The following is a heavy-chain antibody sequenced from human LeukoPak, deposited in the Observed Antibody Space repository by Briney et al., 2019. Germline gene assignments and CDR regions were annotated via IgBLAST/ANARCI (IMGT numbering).Heavy chain of an antibody. V-gene: IGHV3-53*01. CDR1: GFTVSSKY. CDR3: ARGRSQYYYGMDV. CDR2: IYSGGST. J-gene: IGHJ6*02. Sequence: AGGSLRLSCAASGFTVSSKYMSWVRQAPGKGLEWVSVIYSGGSTKYADSVKGRFTISRDNSKNTLYLQMNSLRAEDTAVYYCARGRSQYYYGMDVWGQGTTVTVSS.